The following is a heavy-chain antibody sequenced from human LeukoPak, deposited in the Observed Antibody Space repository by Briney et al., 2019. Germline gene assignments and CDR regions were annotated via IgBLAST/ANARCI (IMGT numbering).Heavy chain of an antibody. CDR2: INPSGGST. CDR3: ARVSGGSGSYGY. V-gene: IGHV1-46*01. Sequence: ASVKVSCKASGYTFTSYYIHWVRQAPGQGREWMGIINPSGGSTSYAQKFQGRVTMTRDTSTSTVYMELSSLRSEDTAVYYCARVSGGSGSYGYWGQGTLVTVSS. CDR1: GYTFTSYY. J-gene: IGHJ4*02. D-gene: IGHD1-26*01.